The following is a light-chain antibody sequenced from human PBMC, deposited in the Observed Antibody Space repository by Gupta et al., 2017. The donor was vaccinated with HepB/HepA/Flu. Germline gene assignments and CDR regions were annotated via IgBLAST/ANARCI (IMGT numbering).Light chain of an antibody. V-gene: IGKV3-11*01. CDR1: QSINNY. CDR3: LQRSNWPLT. Sequence: EIVLTQSPATLSLSPGERATLSCRASQSINNYLAWYQQKLGQAPRLLIYDTYNRATGIPARFSGSRSGTDFTLTISSLEPEDFAVYYCLQRSNWPLTFGGGTKVEIK. J-gene: IGKJ4*01. CDR2: DTY.